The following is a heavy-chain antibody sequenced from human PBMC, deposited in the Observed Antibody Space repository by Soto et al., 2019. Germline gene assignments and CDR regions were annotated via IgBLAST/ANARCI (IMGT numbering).Heavy chain of an antibody. CDR3: ARLQRGYSYGATYFDY. CDR1: GFTFSSYD. D-gene: IGHD5-18*01. CDR2: IGTAGDT. V-gene: IGHV3-13*01. J-gene: IGHJ4*02. Sequence: GGSLRLSCAASGFTFSSYDMHWVRQATGKGLEWVSAIGTAGDTYYPGSVKGRFTISRENAKDSLYLQMNSLRAEDTAVYYCARLQRGYSYGATYFDYWGQGTLVTVSS.